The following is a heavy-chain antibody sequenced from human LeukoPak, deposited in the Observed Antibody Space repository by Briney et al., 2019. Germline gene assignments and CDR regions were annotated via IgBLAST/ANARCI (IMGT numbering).Heavy chain of an antibody. CDR2: IYYSGST. CDR1: GGSISSSSYY. D-gene: IGHD3-9*01. CDR3: ASQPYYDILTGYSHFDY. V-gene: IGHV4-39*01. J-gene: IGHJ4*02. Sequence: SETLSLTCIVTGGSISSSSYYWGWSRQPPGKGLEWIGSIYYSGSTYYNPSLKSRVTISVDTSTNQFSLKLSSVTAADTAVYYRASQPYYDILTGYSHFDYWGQGTLVTVSS.